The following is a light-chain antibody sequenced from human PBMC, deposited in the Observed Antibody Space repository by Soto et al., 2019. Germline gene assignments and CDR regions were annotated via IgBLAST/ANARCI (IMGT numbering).Light chain of an antibody. CDR3: AAWDDSLNAVV. J-gene: IGLJ2*01. CDR2: SNN. CDR1: SSNIGRNT. Sequence: QSVLTQPPSASGTPGQRVTISCSGSSSNIGRNTVNWYQQLPGTAPKVLIYSNNQRPSGVPDRLSGSKSGTSASLAISELQSEDEADYYCAAWDDSLNAVVFGGGTKVTVL. V-gene: IGLV1-44*01.